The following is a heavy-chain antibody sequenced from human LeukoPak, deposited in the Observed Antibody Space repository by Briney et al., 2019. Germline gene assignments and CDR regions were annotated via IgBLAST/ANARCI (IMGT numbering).Heavy chain of an antibody. CDR3: TSSFGQLSFFDY. D-gene: IGHD3-10*01. Sequence: GGALRLSCSTSVFTFGGYSMNWVRQAPGKGLEWGGFIRGKAYGATTEYAACVKGRFTTSRDDSKSIAYLQMNSLKTEDTAVYYCTSSFGQLSFFDYWGQGTLVTVSS. V-gene: IGHV3-49*04. J-gene: IGHJ4*02. CDR2: IRGKAYGATT. CDR1: VFTFGGYS.